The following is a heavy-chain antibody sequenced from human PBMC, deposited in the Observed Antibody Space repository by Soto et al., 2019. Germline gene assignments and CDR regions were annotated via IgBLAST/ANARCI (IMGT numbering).Heavy chain of an antibody. CDR2: IYYSGST. D-gene: IGHD2-15*01. Sequence: PSETLSLTCTVSGGSISSYYWSWIRQPPGKGLEWIGYIYYSGSTNYNPSLKSRVTISVDTSKNQFSLKLSSVTAADTAVYYCARGLLIAGWFDPWGQGTLVTVS. CDR3: ARGLLIAGWFDP. V-gene: IGHV4-59*01. J-gene: IGHJ5*02. CDR1: GGSISSYY.